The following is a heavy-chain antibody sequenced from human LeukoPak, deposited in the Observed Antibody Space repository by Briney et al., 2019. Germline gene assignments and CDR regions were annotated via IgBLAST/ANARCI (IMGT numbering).Heavy chain of an antibody. CDR1: GFTFSNYW. Sequence: PGGSLRLSCAASGFTFSNYWMHWVRQAPGKGLVWVSRIKSDGSSTNYADSVKGRFTISRDNAKSTLYLQMNSLRAEDTAMYYCARDDASFPIAVAGTRWFDPWGQGTLVTVSS. CDR3: ARDDASFPIAVAGTRWFDP. V-gene: IGHV3-74*01. D-gene: IGHD6-19*01. J-gene: IGHJ5*02. CDR2: IKSDGSST.